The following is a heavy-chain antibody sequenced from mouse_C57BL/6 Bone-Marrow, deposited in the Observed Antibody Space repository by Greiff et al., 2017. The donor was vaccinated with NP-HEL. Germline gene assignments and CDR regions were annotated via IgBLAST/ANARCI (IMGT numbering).Heavy chain of an antibody. V-gene: IGHV2-2*01. CDR3: ARDYYGSSWYFDV. CDR1: GFSLTSYG. CDR2: IWSGGST. D-gene: IGHD1-1*01. Sequence: VKLMESGPGLVQPSQSLSITCTVSGFSLTSYGVHWVRQSPGTGLEWLGVIWSGGSTDYNAAFISRLSISKDNSKSQVFFKMNSLQADDTAIYYCARDYYGSSWYFDVWGTGTTVTVSS. J-gene: IGHJ1*03.